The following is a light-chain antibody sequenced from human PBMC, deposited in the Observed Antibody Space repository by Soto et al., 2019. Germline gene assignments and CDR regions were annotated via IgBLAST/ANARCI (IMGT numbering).Light chain of an antibody. Sequence: DIVMTQSPDSLAVSLGERATINCKSSQSVLYSSNNKNYLAWYQQKPGQPPKLLIYWASTRESGVPDRFSGSVSGTDFTLTISSLKAEDVAVYYCQQYYRPWTFGQGTKVEIK. J-gene: IGKJ1*01. V-gene: IGKV4-1*01. CDR2: WAS. CDR1: QSVLYSSNNKNY. CDR3: QQYYRPWT.